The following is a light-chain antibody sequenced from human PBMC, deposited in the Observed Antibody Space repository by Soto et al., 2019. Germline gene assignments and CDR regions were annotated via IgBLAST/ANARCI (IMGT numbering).Light chain of an antibody. CDR3: QQYDSLAWT. Sequence: DIQMTQSPSSLSASVGDRVTITRQASQDIKKYLNWYQQKPGKAPKLLISDASNLETGVPSRFSGSGSGTDFTFTINSLQSEDIATYYCQQYDSLAWTFGQGTKVEI. CDR1: QDIKKY. V-gene: IGKV1-33*01. CDR2: DAS. J-gene: IGKJ1*01.